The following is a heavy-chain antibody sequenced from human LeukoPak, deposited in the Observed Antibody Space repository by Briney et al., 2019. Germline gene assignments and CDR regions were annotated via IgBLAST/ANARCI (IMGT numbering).Heavy chain of an antibody. J-gene: IGHJ4*02. CDR3: ARGRLQYFY. CDR1: GFTFSSYE. V-gene: IGHV3-48*03. D-gene: IGHD4-11*01. Sequence: GGSLRLSCAASGFTFSSYEMNWVRQAPGKGLEWVSYISSSGSTIYYADSVKGRFTISRDNAKNSLYLQMNSLRAEDTAIYYCARGRLQYFYWGQGTLVTVSS. CDR2: ISSSGSTI.